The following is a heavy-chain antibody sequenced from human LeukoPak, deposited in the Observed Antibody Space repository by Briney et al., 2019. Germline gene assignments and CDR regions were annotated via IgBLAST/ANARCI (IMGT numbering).Heavy chain of an antibody. Sequence: GGSLRLSCAASGFTFSSYEMNWVRQAPGKGLEWVSYISSSGSTIYYADSVKGRFTISRDNAKNSLYLQMNSLRAEDTAVYYCARDMIVVAEYFQHWGQGTLVTVSS. CDR3: ARDMIVVAEYFQH. CDR2: ISSSGSTI. CDR1: GFTFSSYE. D-gene: IGHD3-22*01. V-gene: IGHV3-48*03. J-gene: IGHJ1*01.